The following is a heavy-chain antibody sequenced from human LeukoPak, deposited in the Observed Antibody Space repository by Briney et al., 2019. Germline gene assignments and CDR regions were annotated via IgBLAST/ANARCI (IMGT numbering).Heavy chain of an antibody. CDR3: ARDKVTY. V-gene: IGHV3-7*01. CDR2: INQDGSEK. CDR1: GFTFSSHW. Sequence: GGSLRLSCAASGFTFSSHWMSWVRQTPGEGLEWVAHINQDGSEKYYVDSVKGRFTISRDNAKNSLHLQMNSLRAEDTAVYYCARDKVTYWGQGTLVTVSS. J-gene: IGHJ4*02.